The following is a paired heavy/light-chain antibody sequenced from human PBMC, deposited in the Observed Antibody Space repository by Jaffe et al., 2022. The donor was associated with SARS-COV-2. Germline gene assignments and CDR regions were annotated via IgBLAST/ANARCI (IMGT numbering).Light chain of an antibody. CDR3: QQSYSTLRT. Sequence: DIQMTQSPSSLSASVGDRVTITCRASQSISSYLNWYQQKPGKAPKLLIYAASSLQSGVPSRFSGSGSGTDFTLTISSLQPEDFATYYCQQSYSTLRTFGQGTKVEIK. CDR2: AAS. CDR1: QSISSY. J-gene: IGKJ1*01. V-gene: IGKV1-39*01.
Heavy chain of an antibody. V-gene: IGHV3-23*04. J-gene: IGHJ6*03. D-gene: IGHD6-19*01. CDR3: AKEDRGKSSGWDYYYYYMDV. Sequence: EVQLVESGGGLVQPGGSLRLSCAASGFTFSSYAMSWVRQAPGKGLEWVSAISGSGGSTYYADSVKGRFTISRDNSKNTLYLQMNSLRAEDTAVYYCAKEDRGKSSGWDYYYYYMDVWGKGTTVTVSS. CDR1: GFTFSSYA. CDR2: ISGSGGST.